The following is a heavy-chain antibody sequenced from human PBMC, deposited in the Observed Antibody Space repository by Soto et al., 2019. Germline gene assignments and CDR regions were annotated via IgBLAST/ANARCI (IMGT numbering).Heavy chain of an antibody. Sequence: GGSLRLSCAASGFTVSSNYMSWVRQAPGKGLEWVSVIFTGGATYSADSVKGRFTMSRDSSKSTLYLQMNSLRAEDTAIYYCARELHDSSGSHMYYFASWGQGTLVTVSS. CDR2: IFTGGAT. V-gene: IGHV3-53*01. D-gene: IGHD3-22*01. CDR1: GFTVSSNY. CDR3: ARELHDSSGSHMYYFAS. J-gene: IGHJ4*02.